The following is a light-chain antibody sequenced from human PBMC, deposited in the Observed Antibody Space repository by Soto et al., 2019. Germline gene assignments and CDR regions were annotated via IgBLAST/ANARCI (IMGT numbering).Light chain of an antibody. CDR3: GTWDSSLSAGKV. J-gene: IGLJ2*01. Sequence: QSVLTQPPSVSAAPGQKVTISCSGSSSNIGNNYVSWYQQFPGTAPKLLIYENYKRPSGIPDRFSGSKSGTSATLGITGLQTGDEADYYCGTWDSSLSAGKVFGGGTKVTVL. CDR1: SSNIGNNY. V-gene: IGLV1-51*02. CDR2: ENY.